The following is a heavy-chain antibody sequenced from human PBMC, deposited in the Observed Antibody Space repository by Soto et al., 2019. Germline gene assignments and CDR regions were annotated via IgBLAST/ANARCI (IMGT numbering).Heavy chain of an antibody. CDR1: GVTFSSYA. Sequence: ASVKVSCKASGVTFSSYAISWVRQAPGQGLEWMGGIIPIFGTANYAQKFQGRVTITADKSTSTAYMELSSLRSEDTAVYYCASPGEVVVTAIRGPNGMDVWGQGTTVTVSS. D-gene: IGHD2-21*02. CDR3: ASPGEVVVTAIRGPNGMDV. J-gene: IGHJ6*02. CDR2: IIPIFGTA. V-gene: IGHV1-69*06.